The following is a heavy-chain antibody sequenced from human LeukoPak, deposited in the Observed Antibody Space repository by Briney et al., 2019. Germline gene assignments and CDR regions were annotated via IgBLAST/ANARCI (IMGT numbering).Heavy chain of an antibody. CDR2: INHSGGT. CDR3: ASARSRTYLGF. V-gene: IGHV4-34*01. Sequence: SETLSLTCAVHGGSFSDYYWSWIRQAPGKGLEWIGEINHSGGTNCNPSLKSRVTISVDTSKNQFSLKLSSVTAADTAVYYCASARSRTYLGFWGQGTLVTVSS. CDR1: GGSFSDYY. J-gene: IGHJ4*02. D-gene: IGHD7-27*01.